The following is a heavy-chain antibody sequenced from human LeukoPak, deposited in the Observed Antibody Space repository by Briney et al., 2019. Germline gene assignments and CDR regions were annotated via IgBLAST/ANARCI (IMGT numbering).Heavy chain of an antibody. Sequence: GGSLRLSCAASGFTFDDYAMHWVRQVPGKGLEWVSGISWNSGSIGYAASVKGRFTISRDNGKNSLDLQMNSLRADDTAVYYCARDTLGEGEDANYAVYYFDYWGQGTVVTVS. CDR3: ARDTLGEGEDANYAVYYFDY. V-gene: IGHV3-9*01. D-gene: IGHD4/OR15-4a*01. CDR2: ISWNSGSI. CDR1: GFTFDDYA. J-gene: IGHJ4*02.